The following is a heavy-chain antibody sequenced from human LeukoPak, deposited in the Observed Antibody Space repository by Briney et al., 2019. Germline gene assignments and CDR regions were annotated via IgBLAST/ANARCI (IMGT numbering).Heavy chain of an antibody. CDR3: AKEITPGIAVAGPWY. Sequence: GGPLRLSCAVSGFTFDSYAVTWVRQAPGKGLEWVSAISGTGGRRYYADSVKGRFTISRDNSKNTLYLQMNSLRAEDTAVYYCAKEITPGIAVAGPWYWGQGTLVTVSS. V-gene: IGHV3-23*01. CDR1: GFTFDSYA. CDR2: ISGTGGRR. J-gene: IGHJ4*02. D-gene: IGHD6-19*01.